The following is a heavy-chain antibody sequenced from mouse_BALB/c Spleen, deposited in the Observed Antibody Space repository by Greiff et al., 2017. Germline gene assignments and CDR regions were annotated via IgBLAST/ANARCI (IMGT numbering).Heavy chain of an antibody. CDR2: IRLKSNNYAT. CDR1: GFTFSNYW. V-gene: IGHV6-6*02. Sequence: EVKLMESGGGLVQPGGSMKLSCVASGFTFSNYWMNWVRQSPEKGLEWVAEIRLKSNNYATHYAESVKGRFTISRDDSKSSVYLQMNNLRAEDTGIYYCYGYVAYWGQGTLVTVSA. J-gene: IGHJ3*01. CDR3: YGYVAY. D-gene: IGHD2-2*01.